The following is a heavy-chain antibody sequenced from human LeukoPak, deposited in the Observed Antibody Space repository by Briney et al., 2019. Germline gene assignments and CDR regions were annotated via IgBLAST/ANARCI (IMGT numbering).Heavy chain of an antibody. V-gene: IGHV3-30-3*01. CDR3: ARGDGYHPGDY. CDR1: GFTFSNYD. D-gene: IGHD5-24*01. J-gene: IGHJ4*02. CDR2: ISYDGSNK. Sequence: GGSLSLSCAASGFTFSNYDMHWVRQAPGKGLEWVAVISYDGSNKYQADSVKGRFTISRDNSRNTLYLQMNSLRPEDTAVYYCARGDGYHPGDYWGQGTLVTVSS.